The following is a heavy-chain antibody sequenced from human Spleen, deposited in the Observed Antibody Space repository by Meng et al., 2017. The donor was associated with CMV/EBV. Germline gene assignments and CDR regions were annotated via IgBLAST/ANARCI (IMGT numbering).Heavy chain of an antibody. CDR3: ARALIVVVVAATRDYYGMDV. CDR2: ISSSSSYI. D-gene: IGHD2-15*01. J-gene: IGHJ6*02. Sequence: GESLKISCAASGFTVSSNYLTWIRQAPGKGLEWVSSISSSSSYIYYADSVKGRFTISRDNAKNSLYLQMNSLRAEDTAVYYCARALIVVVVAATRDYYGMDVWGQGTTVTVSS. V-gene: IGHV3-21*01. CDR1: GFTVSSNY.